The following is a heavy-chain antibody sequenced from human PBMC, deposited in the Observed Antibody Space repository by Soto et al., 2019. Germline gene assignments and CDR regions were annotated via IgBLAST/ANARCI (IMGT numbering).Heavy chain of an antibody. J-gene: IGHJ6*02. CDR2: ISHDASIK. V-gene: IGHV3-30*18. D-gene: IGHD5-12*01. Sequence: GGSLRLSCAASGFSFSIYGMHWVRQAPGKGLEWVALISHDASIKYYGESVKGRFTISRDNSKNTLSLQMNSLRAEDTAVYYCAKSRIVATINFVYYGMDVWGQGTTVTVSS. CDR3: AKSRIVATINFVYYGMDV. CDR1: GFSFSIYG.